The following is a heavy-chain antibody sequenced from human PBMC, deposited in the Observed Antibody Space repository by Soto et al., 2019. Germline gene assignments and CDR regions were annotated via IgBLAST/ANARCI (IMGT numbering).Heavy chain of an antibody. CDR3: ARRARPDFYYMDV. J-gene: IGHJ6*03. D-gene: IGHD6-6*01. CDR2: ISSNGVGT. Sequence: GVPLRLSCAASGFTLSGYAMDWVRQAPGKGLEYVSGISSNGVGTYYANSVQGRFTISRDNSKNTVYLQMGSLRPEDMAVYYCARRARPDFYYMDVWGKGTTVTVSS. V-gene: IGHV3-64*01. CDR1: GFTLSGYA.